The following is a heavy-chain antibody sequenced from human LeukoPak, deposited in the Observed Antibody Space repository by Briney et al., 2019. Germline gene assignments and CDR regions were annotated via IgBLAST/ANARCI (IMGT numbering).Heavy chain of an antibody. J-gene: IGHJ4*02. CDR3: ARVDADCSGGSCTDYFDY. D-gene: IGHD2-15*01. CDR1: GFTFSDYY. CDR2: ISSSGSTI. Sequence: GGSLRLSCAAPGFTFSDYYMSWIRQAPGKGLEWVSYISSSGSTIYYADSVKGRFTISRDNAKNSLYLQMNSLRAEDTAVYYCARVDADCSGGSCTDYFDYWGQGTLVTVSS. V-gene: IGHV3-11*04.